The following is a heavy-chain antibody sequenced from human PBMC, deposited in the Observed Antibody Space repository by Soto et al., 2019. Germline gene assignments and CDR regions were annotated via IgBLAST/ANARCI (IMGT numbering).Heavy chain of an antibody. J-gene: IGHJ6*02. CDR2: IYYSGST. D-gene: IGHD6-6*01. CDR3: ARDKQLAGVASYYSYGMDV. Sequence: QTLSLTCTVSGGSISSYYRSWIRQPPGKGLEWIGYIYYSGSTNYNPSLKSLVTISVDTSKNQFSLKLSSVTAADTAVYYCARDKQLAGVASYYSYGMDVRGQGTPVPGSS. CDR1: GGSISSYY. V-gene: IGHV4-59*01.